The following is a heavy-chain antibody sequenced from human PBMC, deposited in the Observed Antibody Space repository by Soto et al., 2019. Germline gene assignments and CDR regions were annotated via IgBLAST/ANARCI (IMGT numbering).Heavy chain of an antibody. D-gene: IGHD6-6*01. V-gene: IGHV3-74*01. CDR2: INTDGSTA. Sequence: EVQLVESGGGLVQPGGSLRLSCAASGFTFSDSWMHWVRQAPGKGLVWVSRINTDGSTATHADSVKGRFTISRDNAKNTRYLQMNSLTAEDTAVYYCARDRRNSSSLVDCWGQGTLVTVSS. CDR3: ARDRRNSSSLVDC. CDR1: GFTFSDSW. J-gene: IGHJ4*02.